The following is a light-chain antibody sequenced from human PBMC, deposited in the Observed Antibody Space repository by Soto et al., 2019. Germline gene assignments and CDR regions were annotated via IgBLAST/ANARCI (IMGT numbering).Light chain of an antibody. J-gene: IGLJ1*01. V-gene: IGLV2-14*01. Sequence: QSALTQPASVSGSPGQSITISCTGTSRDIGNYNYVSWYQQLPGKAPKLVIYEVSNRPSGISDRFSGSKSGQTASLTISGLQAEDEADYYCSSYRYSDVTPFVFGSGTKLTVL. CDR3: SSYRYSDVTPFV. CDR2: EVS. CDR1: SRDIGNYNY.